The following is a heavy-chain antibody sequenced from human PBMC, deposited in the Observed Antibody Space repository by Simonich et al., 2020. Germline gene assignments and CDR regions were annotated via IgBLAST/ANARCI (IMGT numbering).Heavy chain of an antibody. CDR3: ARGPRWTGDDAFDI. J-gene: IGHJ3*02. Sequence: QVQLVQSGAEVKKPWASVKVSCKASGYTFTGYYMHWVRQAPGQGLECMGGNKPTMGGKNYAHKVQGRVTMTMDTSISTDYMELSRLRSDDTAVYYCARGPRWTGDDAFDIWGQGTMVTVSS. V-gene: IGHV1-2*07. D-gene: IGHD7-27*01. CDR2: NKPTMGGK. CDR1: GYTFTGYY.